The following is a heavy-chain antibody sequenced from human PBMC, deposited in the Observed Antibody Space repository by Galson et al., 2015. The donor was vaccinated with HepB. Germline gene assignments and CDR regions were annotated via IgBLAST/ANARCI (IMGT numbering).Heavy chain of an antibody. Sequence: SLRLSCAASGFTFSSYAMHWVRQAPGKGLEWVAVISYDGSNKYYADSVKGRFTISRDNSKNTLYLQMNSLRAEDTAVYYCARDGSSSWYPDYWGQGTLVTVSS. V-gene: IGHV3-30*04. CDR3: ARDGSSSWYPDY. D-gene: IGHD6-13*01. CDR2: ISYDGSNK. CDR1: GFTFSSYA. J-gene: IGHJ4*02.